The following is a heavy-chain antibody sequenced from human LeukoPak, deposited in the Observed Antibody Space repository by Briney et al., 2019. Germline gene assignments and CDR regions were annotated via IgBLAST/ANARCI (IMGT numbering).Heavy chain of an antibody. Sequence: ASVKVSCKASGYTFTGYYMHWVRQAPGQGLEWMGWINPNSGGTNYAQKFQGRVTMTRDTSISTAYMELSRLRSDDAAVYYCARDSTLLRYFDWLPAQFDYWGQGTLVTVSS. CDR3: ARDSTLLRYFDWLPAQFDY. V-gene: IGHV1-2*02. CDR1: GYTFTGYY. J-gene: IGHJ4*02. CDR2: INPNSGGT. D-gene: IGHD3-9*01.